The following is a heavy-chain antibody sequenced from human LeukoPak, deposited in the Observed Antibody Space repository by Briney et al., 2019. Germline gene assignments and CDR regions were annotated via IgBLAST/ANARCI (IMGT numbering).Heavy chain of an antibody. CDR2: IKQDGSEK. Sequence: GGSLRLSCAASGFTFSSYWMSWVRQAPGKGLEWVANIKQDGSEKHYVDSVKGRFTISRDNANNSLYLQMNSLRVEDTAMYFCARDPNGDYIGTFDMWGRGTMVSVSS. J-gene: IGHJ3*02. D-gene: IGHD4-17*01. CDR1: GFTFSSYW. V-gene: IGHV3-7*03. CDR3: ARDPNGDYIGTFDM.